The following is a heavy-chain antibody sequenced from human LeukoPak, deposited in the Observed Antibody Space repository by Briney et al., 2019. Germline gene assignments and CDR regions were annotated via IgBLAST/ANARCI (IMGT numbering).Heavy chain of an antibody. CDR3: ARQEGFDWLLN. CDR2: IYYSGST. D-gene: IGHD3-9*01. Sequence: SETLSLTCTVSGGSISSYYWSWIRQPPGKGLEWIGYIYYSGSTNYNPSLKSRVTISVDTSKNQFSLKLSSVTAADTAVYYWARQEGFDWLLNWGQGTLVTVSS. J-gene: IGHJ4*02. V-gene: IGHV4-59*08. CDR1: GGSISSYY.